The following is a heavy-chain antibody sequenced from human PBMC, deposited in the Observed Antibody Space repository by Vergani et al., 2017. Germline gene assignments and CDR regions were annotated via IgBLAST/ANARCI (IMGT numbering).Heavy chain of an antibody. CDR1: GFTLDDYA. J-gene: IGHJ6*03. D-gene: IGHD2-21*02. CDR3: AKVGMVTAIFYYMDV. V-gene: IGHV3-9*01. CDR2: ISWNSGSI. Sequence: EVQLVESGGGLVQPGRSLRLSCAASGFTLDDYAMHWVRQAPGKGLEWVSGISWNSGSIGYADSVKGRFTISRDNAKNSLYLQMNSLRAEDTALYYCAKVGMVTAIFYYMDVWGKGTTVTGSS.